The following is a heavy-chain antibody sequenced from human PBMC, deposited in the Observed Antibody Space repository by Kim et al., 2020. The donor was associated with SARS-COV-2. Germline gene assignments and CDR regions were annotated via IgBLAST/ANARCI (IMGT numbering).Heavy chain of an antibody. CDR2: IYHSGST. CDR3: ARRSYYYGSGKGY. Sequence: SETLSLTCAVSGGSISSSNWWSWVRQPPGKGLEWIGEIYHSGSTNYNPSLKSRVTISVDKSKNQFSLKLSSVTAADTAVYYCARRSYYYGSGKGYWGQGTLVTVSS. J-gene: IGHJ4*02. CDR1: GGSISSSNW. D-gene: IGHD3-10*01. V-gene: IGHV4-4*02.